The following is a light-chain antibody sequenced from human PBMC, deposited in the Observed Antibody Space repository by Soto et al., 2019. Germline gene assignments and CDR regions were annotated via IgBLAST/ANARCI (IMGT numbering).Light chain of an antibody. CDR2: KAS. V-gene: IGKV1-5*03. CDR3: QQYNSYPWT. J-gene: IGKJ1*01. Sequence: DVEVTQSQSTLSSPTEDRATMTCGASQSISSWLAWYQQKPGKAPKLLIYKASSLESGVPSRFSGSGSGTEFTLTISSLQPDDFATYYCQQYNSYPWTFGQGTKVDI. CDR1: QSISSW.